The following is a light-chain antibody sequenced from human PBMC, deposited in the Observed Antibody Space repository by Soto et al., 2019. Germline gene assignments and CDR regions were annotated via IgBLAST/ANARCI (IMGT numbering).Light chain of an antibody. CDR2: GAS. V-gene: IGKV3-20*01. J-gene: IGKJ1*01. Sequence: EIVLTQSPATLSLSPGERATLPCRASQSVGRDFVAWYQQRPGQAPRFLIYGASSRATGIPDRFSGSGSGTDFTLTISRLEPEDFAVYYCHQYASSPRTFGQGTNVEI. CDR1: QSVGRDF. CDR3: HQYASSPRT.